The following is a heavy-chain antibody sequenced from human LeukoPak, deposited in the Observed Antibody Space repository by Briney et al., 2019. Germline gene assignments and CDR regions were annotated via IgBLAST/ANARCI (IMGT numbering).Heavy chain of an antibody. V-gene: IGHV1-8*01. CDR1: GYTFTSYD. Sequence: ASVKVSCKASGYTFTSYDINWVRQATGQGLEWMGWMNPNSGNTGYAQKFQGRVTMTRNTSISTAYMELSSLRSEDTAVYYCARGVLRFLEWSREGYYYYMDVWGKGTTVTVSS. CDR2: MNPNSGNT. CDR3: ARGVLRFLEWSREGYYYYMDV. J-gene: IGHJ6*03. D-gene: IGHD3-3*01.